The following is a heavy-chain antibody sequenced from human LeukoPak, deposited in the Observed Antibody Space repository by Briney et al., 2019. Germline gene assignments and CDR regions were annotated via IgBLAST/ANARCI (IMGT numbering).Heavy chain of an antibody. Sequence: PGGSLRLSCAASGFTFSSYGMSWVRQAPGKGLEWVSAISGSGGSTYYADSVKGRFTISRDNAKNSLYLQMNSLRAEDTAVYYCARASRRMATPSDYWGQGTLVTVSS. CDR2: ISGSGGST. CDR3: ARASRRMATPSDY. J-gene: IGHJ4*02. CDR1: GFTFSSYG. D-gene: IGHD5-24*01. V-gene: IGHV3-23*01.